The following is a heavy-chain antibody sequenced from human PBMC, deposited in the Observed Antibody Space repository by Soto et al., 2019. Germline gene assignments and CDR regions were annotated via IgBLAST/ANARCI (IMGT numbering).Heavy chain of an antibody. CDR3: ARDRGPFCGGDWYLGSFAY. D-gene: IGHD2-21*02. V-gene: IGHV3-30-3*01. CDR2: ISYDGSNK. Sequence: QVQLVESGGGVVQPGRSLRLSCAASGFTFSSYAMQRVRQAPGKGLEWVAVISYDGSNKYYAESVKGRFTISRDNSKNTVYLQMKSLRAEDTAVYYCARDRGPFCGGDWYLGSFAYWGQGTRVTVSS. J-gene: IGHJ4*02. CDR1: GFTFSSYA.